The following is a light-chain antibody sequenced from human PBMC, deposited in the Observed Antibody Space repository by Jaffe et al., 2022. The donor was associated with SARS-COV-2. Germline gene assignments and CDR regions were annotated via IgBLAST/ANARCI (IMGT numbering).Light chain of an antibody. Sequence: SYELTQPLSVSVALGQTARMTCGGDSIGSKTVHWYQQSPGQAPVLVIYRDTNRPSGIPDRFSGSNSGDTATLTISRVQVGDGGDYYCQVWDRGTAVFGGGTKLTVL. CDR1: SIGSKT. J-gene: IGLJ3*02. CDR3: QVWDRGTAV. CDR2: RDT. V-gene: IGLV3-9*01.